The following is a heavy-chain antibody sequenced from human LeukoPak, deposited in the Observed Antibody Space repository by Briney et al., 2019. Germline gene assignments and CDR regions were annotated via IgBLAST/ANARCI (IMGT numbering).Heavy chain of an antibody. Sequence: EASVKVSCKASGGTFSSYVISWVRQAPGQGLEWMGRIIPILGIANYAQKFQGRVTITADKSTSTAYMELSSLRSEDTAVYYCARDVTMVRGVLRWFDPWGQGTLVTVSS. CDR1: GGTFSSYV. CDR2: IIPILGIA. D-gene: IGHD3-10*01. V-gene: IGHV1-69*04. CDR3: ARDVTMVRGVLRWFDP. J-gene: IGHJ5*02.